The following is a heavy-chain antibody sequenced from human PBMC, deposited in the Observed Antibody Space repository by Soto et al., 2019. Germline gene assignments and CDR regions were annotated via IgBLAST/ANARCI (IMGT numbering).Heavy chain of an antibody. CDR3: ARTIVAAGGRRYFDL. CDR1: GFTFSDYY. D-gene: IGHD6-13*01. CDR2: INSSSSYT. V-gene: IGHV3-11*05. Sequence: QVQLVESGGGLVKPGGSLRLSCAASGFTFSDYYMSWIRQAPGKGLEWVSYINSSSSYTHYADSVKGRFTISRDNAKNSLYLQMNSLRAEDTAVYYCARTIVAAGGRRYFDLWGRGTLVTVSS. J-gene: IGHJ2*01.